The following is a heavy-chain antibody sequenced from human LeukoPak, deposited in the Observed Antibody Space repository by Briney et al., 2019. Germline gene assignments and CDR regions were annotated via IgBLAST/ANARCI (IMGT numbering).Heavy chain of an antibody. CDR1: GGSISSYY. Sequence: SETLSLTCTVSGGSISSYYWSWIRQPPGKGLEWIGYIYYSGSTNYNPSLKSRVTISVDTSKNQFSLKLSFVTAADTAVYYCARQAAPPRFDYWGQGTLVTVSS. CDR3: ARQAAPPRFDY. CDR2: IYYSGST. V-gene: IGHV4-59*08. J-gene: IGHJ4*02.